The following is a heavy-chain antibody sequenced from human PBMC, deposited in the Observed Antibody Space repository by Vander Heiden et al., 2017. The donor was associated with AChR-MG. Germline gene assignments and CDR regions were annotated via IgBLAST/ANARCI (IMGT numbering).Heavy chain of an antibody. J-gene: IGHJ3*02. V-gene: IGHV1-18*01. CDR3: ARDRHRRYGVSDAFDI. Sequence: QVQLVQSGAEVTRPGASVTVSGPASGYTLTSYGISWVRQTPGQGLEWMGWISAYSGNTNQAQKLQCRVTMTTDTYTSTADMELRSLRSDETAVYYCARDRHRRYGVSDAFDIWGQGTMVTVSS. CDR2: ISAYSGNT. CDR1: GYTLTSYG. D-gene: IGHD3-3*01.